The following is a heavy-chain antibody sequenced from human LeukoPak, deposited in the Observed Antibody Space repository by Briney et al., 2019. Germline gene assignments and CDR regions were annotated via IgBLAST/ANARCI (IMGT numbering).Heavy chain of an antibody. CDR1: GGSFSRYY. D-gene: IGHD5-24*01. V-gene: IGHV4-34*01. J-gene: IGHJ4*03. CDR3: ARGATISETGYFDF. CDR2: IDHRGDT. Sequence: PSETLSLTCAVYGGSFSRYYWSWIRQSPGKGLEWIAEIDHRGDTNCNPSDKSRVTISVDTSKNQFSLKVRSLSAADTAVYYCARGATISETGYFDFWGQGTPVTVSS.